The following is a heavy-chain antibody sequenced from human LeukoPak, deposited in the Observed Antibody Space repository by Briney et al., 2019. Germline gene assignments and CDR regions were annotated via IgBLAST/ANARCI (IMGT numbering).Heavy chain of an antibody. J-gene: IGHJ3*02. D-gene: IGHD3-10*01. CDR2: LYAGGST. V-gene: IGHV3-53*05. CDR1: GFTMSGIH. CDR3: AKDLGYGSGSYYAFDI. Sequence: GGSLRLSCKASGFTMSGIHMNWVRQAPGKGLDWVSGLYAGGSTYYAGSVTGRFTISRDNAKNSLYLQMNSLRAEDTALYYCAKDLGYGSGSYYAFDIWGQGTMVTVSS.